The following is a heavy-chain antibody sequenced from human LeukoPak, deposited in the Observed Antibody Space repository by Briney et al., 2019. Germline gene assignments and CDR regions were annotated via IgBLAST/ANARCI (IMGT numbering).Heavy chain of an antibody. Sequence: GGSLRLSCAASGFTFSSYAMHWVRQAPGKGLEYVSAISSNGGSTYYANSVKGRFTISRDNSKNTLYLQMGSLRAEDMAVYCCARGLPNSGSYWDYWGQGTLVTVSS. CDR3: ARGLPNSGSYWDY. CDR2: ISSNGGST. CDR1: GFTFSSYA. D-gene: IGHD1-26*01. V-gene: IGHV3-64*01. J-gene: IGHJ4*02.